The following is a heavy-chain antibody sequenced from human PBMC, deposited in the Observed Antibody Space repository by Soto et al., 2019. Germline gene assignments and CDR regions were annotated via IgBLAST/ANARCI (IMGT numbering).Heavy chain of an antibody. J-gene: IGHJ5*02. Sequence: QLQLQESGPGLVKPSETLSLTCSVSGGSISSSSYFWGWIRQPPGKGLEWIGSIYYSGSTYYNPSLKSRVTVSVDTSKNHCSLTLSSVTAADTAVYYCARHPSDFWFDPWGQGTLVTVSS. D-gene: IGHD2-21*02. CDR3: ARHPSDFWFDP. V-gene: IGHV4-39*01. CDR1: GGSISSSSYF. CDR2: IYYSGST.